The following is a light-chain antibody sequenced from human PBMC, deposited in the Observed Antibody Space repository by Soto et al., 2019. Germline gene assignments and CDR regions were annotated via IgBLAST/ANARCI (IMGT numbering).Light chain of an antibody. CDR3: SSYTSSSPYV. Sequence: ALTQPASVSGSPGQSITISCTGTSSDVGGYNYVSWYQQHPGKAPKLMIYEVSNRPSGVSNRSSGSKSGNTASLTISGLQAEDEADYYCSSYTSSSPYVFGTGTKVTVL. V-gene: IGLV2-14*01. CDR2: EVS. J-gene: IGLJ1*01. CDR1: SSDVGGYNY.